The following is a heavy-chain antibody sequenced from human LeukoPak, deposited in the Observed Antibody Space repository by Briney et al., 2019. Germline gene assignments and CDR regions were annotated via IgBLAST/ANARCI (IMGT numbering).Heavy chain of an antibody. CDR2: IYHSGST. D-gene: IGHD3-10*01. Sequence: SQTLSLTCAVSGGSISSGGYSWSWIRQPPGKGLEWIGYIYHSGSTYYNPSLKSRVTISVDRSKNQFSLKLSSVTAADTAVYYCASDYYYGSGSYSSWGQGILVTVSS. J-gene: IGHJ5*02. CDR3: ASDYYYGSGSYSS. V-gene: IGHV4-30-2*01. CDR1: GGSISSGGYS.